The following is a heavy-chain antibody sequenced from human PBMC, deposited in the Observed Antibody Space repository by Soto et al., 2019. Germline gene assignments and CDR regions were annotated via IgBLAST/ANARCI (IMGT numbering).Heavy chain of an antibody. CDR3: AKDAVLEWLFPGGMDV. Sequence: GGSLRLSCAASGFTFSSYAMSWVRQAPGKGLEWVSAISGSGGSTYYADSVKGRFTISRDNSKNTLYLQMNSLRAEDTAVYYCAKDAVLEWLFPGGMDVWGQGTTVTVSS. V-gene: IGHV3-23*01. CDR2: ISGSGGST. J-gene: IGHJ6*02. CDR1: GFTFSSYA. D-gene: IGHD3-3*01.